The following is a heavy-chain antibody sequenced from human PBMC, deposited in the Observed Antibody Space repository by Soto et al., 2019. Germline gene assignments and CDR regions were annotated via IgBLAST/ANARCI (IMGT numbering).Heavy chain of an antibody. CDR3: ARDGFIVSGGGRHTSLQHGLGIPAEPSSDL. CDR2: ISSSSIYI. Sequence: PGKGLEWVSSISSSSIYICYAESVKGRFTISRDNAKNSLYLQMNSLRAEDTAVYYCARDGFIVSGGGRHTSLQHGLGIPAEPSSDL. J-gene: IGHJ2*01. V-gene: IGHV3-21*01. D-gene: IGHD3-3*01.